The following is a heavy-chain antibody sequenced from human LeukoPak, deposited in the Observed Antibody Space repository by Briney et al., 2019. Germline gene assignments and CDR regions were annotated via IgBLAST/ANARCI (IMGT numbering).Heavy chain of an antibody. CDR2: IYYSGST. CDR3: ARKIRRYCSSTSCYFSAWFDP. V-gene: IGHV4-30-4*08. D-gene: IGHD2-2*01. CDR1: GFTFSSYA. Sequence: LRLSCAASGFTFSSYAMSWVRQPPGKGLEWIGYIYYSGSTYYNPSLKSRVTISVDTSKNQFSLKLSSVTAADTAVYYCARKIRRYCSSTSCYFSAWFDPWGQGTLVTVSS. J-gene: IGHJ5*02.